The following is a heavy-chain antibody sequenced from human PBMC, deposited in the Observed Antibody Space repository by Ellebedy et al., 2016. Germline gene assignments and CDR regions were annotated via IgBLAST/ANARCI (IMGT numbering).Heavy chain of an antibody. V-gene: IGHV4-59*02. Sequence: SETLSLTXTVSGDSVSGSYWNWLRQSPGRGLEWIGYVHHSGSTNYNPSLKSRLTISLDMSKNELSLKLNSVTAADTAVYYCARGLWYIGAVPGWFNPWGQGLLVTVSS. CDR1: GDSVSGSY. CDR3: ARGLWYIGAVPGWFNP. J-gene: IGHJ5*02. CDR2: VHHSGST. D-gene: IGHD2-2*01.